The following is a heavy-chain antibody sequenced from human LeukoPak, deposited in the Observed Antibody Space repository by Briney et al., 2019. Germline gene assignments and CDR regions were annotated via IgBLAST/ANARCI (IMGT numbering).Heavy chain of an antibody. CDR3: AKPRRQLALYMDV. CDR1: GFTFSSYG. CDR2: IWYDGSNK. D-gene: IGHD6-13*01. V-gene: IGHV3-33*06. J-gene: IGHJ6*03. Sequence: PGRSLRLSCAASGFTFSSYGMHWVRQAPGKGLEWVAVIWYDGSNKYYADSVKGRFTISRDNSKNTLYLQMNSLRAEDTAVYYCAKPRRQLALYMDVWGKGTTVTVSS.